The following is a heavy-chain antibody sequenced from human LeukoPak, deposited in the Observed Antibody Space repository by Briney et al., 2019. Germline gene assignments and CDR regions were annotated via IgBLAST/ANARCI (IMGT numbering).Heavy chain of an antibody. V-gene: IGHV5-51*01. Sequence: GESLMTCCHGCGYNFATYWSVWVRQIPGKGMEWMGIIYPGNSHTRYSPSFQGQVTISADTSISTAYLHWSSLQSSDTAMYYCAKFHATWYGDTWGQGTLVTVSS. CDR1: GYNFATYW. J-gene: IGHJ4*02. D-gene: IGHD6-13*01. CDR2: IYPGNSHT. CDR3: AKFHATWYGDT.